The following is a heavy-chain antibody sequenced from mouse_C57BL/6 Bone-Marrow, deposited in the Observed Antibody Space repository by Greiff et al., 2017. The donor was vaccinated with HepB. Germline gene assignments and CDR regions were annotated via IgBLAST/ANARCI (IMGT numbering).Heavy chain of an antibody. CDR1: GYTFTSYG. CDR2: IYPRSGNT. Sequence: QVQLQQSGAELARPGASVKLSCKASGYTFTSYGISWVKQRTGQGLEWIGEIYPRSGNTYYNEKFKGKATLTADKSSSTAYMELRSLTSEDSAVYFCARMRQVRFAWFAYWGQGTLVTVSA. D-gene: IGHD3-2*02. J-gene: IGHJ3*01. V-gene: IGHV1-81*01. CDR3: ARMRQVRFAWFAY.